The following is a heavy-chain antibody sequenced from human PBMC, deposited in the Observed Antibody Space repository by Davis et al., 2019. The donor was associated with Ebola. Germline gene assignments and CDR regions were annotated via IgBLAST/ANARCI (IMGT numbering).Heavy chain of an antibody. Sequence: PGGSLRLSCAASGLTLTNAWMSWVRQAPGKGLEWVTSISSGSDYIYQADSVRGRFTISRDNAENSLYLQMNSLKVEDTAVYYCARDYRHGVDYWGQGTLVTVSS. CDR3: ARDYRHGVDY. CDR2: ISSGSDYI. V-gene: IGHV3-21*01. CDR1: GLTLTNAW. J-gene: IGHJ4*02. D-gene: IGHD2-8*01.